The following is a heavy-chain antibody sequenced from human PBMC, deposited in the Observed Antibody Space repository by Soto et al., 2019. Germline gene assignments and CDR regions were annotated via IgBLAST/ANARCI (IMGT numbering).Heavy chain of an antibody. D-gene: IGHD5-18*01. CDR3: VKSRGGNNFDFFD. V-gene: IGHV3-64D*06. Sequence: SGFTFSSYAMHWVRQAPGKGLEYVSGVRGNGDPPFYADSVKGRFTISRDNSKNTLYLQMSSLSADDTAVYYCVKSRGGNNFDFFDWGQGALVTVSS. CDR1: GFTFSSYA. CDR2: VRGNGDPP. J-gene: IGHJ4*02.